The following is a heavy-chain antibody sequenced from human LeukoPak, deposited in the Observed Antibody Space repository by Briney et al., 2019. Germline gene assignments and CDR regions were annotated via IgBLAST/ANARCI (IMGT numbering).Heavy chain of an antibody. J-gene: IGHJ4*02. D-gene: IGHD2-8*02. CDR3: ARVSTGKYYFDS. CDR1: GFTFSSYS. Sequence: GGSLRLSCAASGFTFSSYSMNWVRQAPGKGLEWVSYISSSSTIYYADSVKGRFTISRDNAKNSLYLQMNSLRAEDTAVYYCARVSTGKYYFDSWGQGTLVTVSS. CDR2: ISSSSTI. V-gene: IGHV3-48*04.